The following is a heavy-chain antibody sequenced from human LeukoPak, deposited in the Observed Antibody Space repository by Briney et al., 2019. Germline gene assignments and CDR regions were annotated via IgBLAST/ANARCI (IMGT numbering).Heavy chain of an antibody. Sequence: GGSLRLSCAASGFTFSSYAMHWVRQAPGKGLEWVAVISYDGSNKYYADSVKGRFTISRDNSKNTLYLQMNSLRAEDTAVYYCARVVRGFGELLWDAFDIWGQGTMVTVSS. CDR3: ARVVRGFGELLWDAFDI. CDR1: GFTFSSYA. J-gene: IGHJ3*02. V-gene: IGHV3-30-3*01. CDR2: ISYDGSNK. D-gene: IGHD3-10*01.